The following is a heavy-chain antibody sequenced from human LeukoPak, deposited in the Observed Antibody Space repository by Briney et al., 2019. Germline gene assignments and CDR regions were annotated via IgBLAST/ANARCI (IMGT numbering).Heavy chain of an antibody. V-gene: IGHV4-61*08. CDR3: ARDNSALDY. Sequence: SETLSLTCSVSGGSVSSGDYYWNWIRQPPGKGLEWVGYIYYSGSTNYNPSLKSRLGISVDRSKNQFSLKLKSVTAADTAVYYCARDNSALDYWGQGTLVTVSS. CDR1: GGSVSSGDYY. D-gene: IGHD2-21*01. CDR2: IYYSGST. J-gene: IGHJ4*02.